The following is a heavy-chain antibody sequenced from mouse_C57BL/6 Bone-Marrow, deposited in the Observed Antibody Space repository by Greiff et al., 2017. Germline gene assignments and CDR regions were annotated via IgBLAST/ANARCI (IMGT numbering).Heavy chain of an antibody. Sequence: EVQGVESGGGLVKPGGSLKLSCAASGFTFSDYGMHWVRQAPEKGLEWVAYISSGSSTIYYADTVKGRFTITRDNAKNTLFLQMTSLRSEDTAMYYCARYDWYYAMDYWGQGTSVTVSS. CDR2: ISSGSSTI. D-gene: IGHD2-12*01. J-gene: IGHJ4*01. CDR3: ARYDWYYAMDY. CDR1: GFTFSDYG. V-gene: IGHV5-17*01.